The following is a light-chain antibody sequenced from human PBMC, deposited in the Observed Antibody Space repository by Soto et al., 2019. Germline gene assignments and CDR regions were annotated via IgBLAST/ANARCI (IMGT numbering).Light chain of an antibody. CDR2: YDS. CDR1: NIGSES. V-gene: IGLV3-21*04. J-gene: IGLJ2*01. Sequence: SYELTQPPSVSVAPGKTATITCGGNNIGSESVHWYQQRPGPAPVLVISYDSDRPSGIPERFSGSNSGNTATLTISRVEAGDEADYYCQVWDTNVVFGGGTKLTVL. CDR3: QVWDTNVV.